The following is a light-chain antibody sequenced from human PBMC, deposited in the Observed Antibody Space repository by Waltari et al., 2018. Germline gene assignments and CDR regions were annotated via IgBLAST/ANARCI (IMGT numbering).Light chain of an antibody. Sequence: DIVMTQSPDSLAVSLGERATINCKSSQSVLYSSNNKNYLAWYQQKPGQPPKLRIYWASTREAGVPDRFSGSGSGTDFILTISSLQAEDVAVYYRQQCYSPPWTFGQG. V-gene: IGKV4-1*01. CDR2: WAS. J-gene: IGKJ1*01. CDR1: QSVLYSSNNKNY. CDR3: QQCYSPPWT.